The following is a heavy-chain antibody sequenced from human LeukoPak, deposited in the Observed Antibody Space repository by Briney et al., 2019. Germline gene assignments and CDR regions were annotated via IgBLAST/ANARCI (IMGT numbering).Heavy chain of an antibody. V-gene: IGHV3-21*04. Sequence: GGSLRLSCAASGFTFNKYTMNWVRQAPGKGLEWVSSISTSSSYIYYADSVKGRFTISRDNAKNSLYLQMNSLRAEDTAVYYCARGGSYLSAFDIWGQGTMVTVSS. J-gene: IGHJ3*02. D-gene: IGHD1-26*01. CDR2: ISTSSSYI. CDR3: ARGGSYLSAFDI. CDR1: GFTFNKYT.